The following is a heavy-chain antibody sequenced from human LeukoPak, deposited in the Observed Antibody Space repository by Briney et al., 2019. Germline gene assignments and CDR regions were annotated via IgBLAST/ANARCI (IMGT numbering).Heavy chain of an antibody. J-gene: IGHJ4*02. CDR3: TKDIPISGSYFH. CDR2: ISGSAST. D-gene: IGHD1-26*01. CDR1: GFTFSSYP. V-gene: IGHV3-23*01. Sequence: GGSLRLSCAASGFTFSSYPMNWVRQAPGKGLEWVSAISGSASTFYADSVKGRFTISGDNSKNTLYLQMNGLRAEDTAIYYCTKDIPISGSYFHWGQGTLVTVSP.